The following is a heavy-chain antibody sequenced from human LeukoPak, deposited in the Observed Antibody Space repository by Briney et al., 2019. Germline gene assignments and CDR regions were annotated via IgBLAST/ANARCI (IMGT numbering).Heavy chain of an antibody. CDR1: GYTFTSYV. D-gene: IGHD3-10*01. CDR3: ARGGLAGELLLFYY. CDR2: ISAYNGNT. J-gene: IGHJ4*02. V-gene: IGHV1-18*01. Sequence: ASVKVSSKPSGYTFTSYVISSVRQAPGQGLERMGWISAYNGNTNYAQKLQGRVTMTPDTSTSTAYMELRSLRSDDTAVYYCARGGLAGELLLFYYWGQGTLVTVSS.